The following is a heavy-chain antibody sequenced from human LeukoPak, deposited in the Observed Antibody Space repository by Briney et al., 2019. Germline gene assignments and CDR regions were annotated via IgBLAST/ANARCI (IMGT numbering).Heavy chain of an antibody. V-gene: IGHV4-59*12. CDR3: ARGKIPEYSNYVFDY. D-gene: IGHD4-11*01. CDR1: GGSISSYY. Sequence: SETLSLTCTVSGGSISSYYWSWIRQPPGKGLEWIGYIYYSGSTNYNPSLKSRVTISVDTSKNQFSLKLSSVTAADTAVYYCARGKIPEYSNYVFDYWGQGTLVTVSS. J-gene: IGHJ4*02. CDR2: IYYSGST.